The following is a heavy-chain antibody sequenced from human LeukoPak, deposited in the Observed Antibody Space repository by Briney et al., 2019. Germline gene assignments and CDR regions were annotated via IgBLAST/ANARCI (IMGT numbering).Heavy chain of an antibody. CDR3: ARGRLNGNVDF. V-gene: IGHV1-8*01. CDR2: MHPNSGDT. CDR1: GYTFTGYD. Sequence: GASVKVSCKTSGYTFTGYDINWVRQAAGQGFERMGWMHPNSGDTGYAHNLQGRITITRDSSTATVFMELSSLRSEDTAMYYCARGRLNGNVDFWGQGTLVTVSS. J-gene: IGHJ4*02. D-gene: IGHD1-20*01.